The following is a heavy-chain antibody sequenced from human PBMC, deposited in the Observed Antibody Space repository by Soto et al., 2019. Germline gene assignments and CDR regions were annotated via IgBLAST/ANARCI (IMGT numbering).Heavy chain of an antibody. CDR2: ISGSGGST. CDR1: GFPFSSYS. V-gene: IGHV3-23*01. J-gene: IGHJ6*02. CDR3: AKDLWNYGGYGMDV. D-gene: IGHD1-7*01. Sequence: GGSLRLSCAASGFPFSSYSMSWVSPAPGKGLEWVSAISGSGGSTYYADSVKGRFTISRDNSKNTLYLQMNSLRAEDTAVYYCAKDLWNYGGYGMDVWGQGTTVTVSS.